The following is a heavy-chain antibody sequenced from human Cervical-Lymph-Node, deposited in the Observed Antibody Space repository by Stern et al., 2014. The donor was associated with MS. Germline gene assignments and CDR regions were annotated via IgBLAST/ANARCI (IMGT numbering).Heavy chain of an antibody. CDR2: THRSGST. J-gene: IGHJ4*02. V-gene: IGHV4-38-2*02. D-gene: IGHD4-17*01. Sequence: QVQLQESGPRLVKPSETLSLTCSVSPYSISSGYYWAWIRQSPGKGLEWIGTTHRSGSTYYNPSLKSRVTISADPSKNQFFLMLTSVAAADTAVYYCARWGYGDYEADYWGQGTLVTVSS. CDR1: PYSISSGYY. CDR3: ARWGYGDYEADY.